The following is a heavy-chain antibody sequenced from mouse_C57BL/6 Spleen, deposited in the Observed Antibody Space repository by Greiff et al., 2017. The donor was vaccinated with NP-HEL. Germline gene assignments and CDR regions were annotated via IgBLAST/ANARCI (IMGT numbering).Heavy chain of an antibody. V-gene: IGHV1-63*01. CDR1: GSTFTNYW. CDR3: ARSREEGYGRDFDV. Sequence: QVQLQQSGAELVRPGTSVKMSCKASGSTFTNYWIGWAKQRPGHGLEWIGDIYPGGGYTNYNEKFKGKATLTADKSSSTAYMQFSSLTSEDSAIYYCARSREEGYGRDFDVWGTGTTVTVSS. D-gene: IGHD1-1*01. CDR2: IYPGGGYT. J-gene: IGHJ1*03.